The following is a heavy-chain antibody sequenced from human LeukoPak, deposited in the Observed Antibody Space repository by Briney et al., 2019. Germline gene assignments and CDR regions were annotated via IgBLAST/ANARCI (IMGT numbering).Heavy chain of an antibody. V-gene: IGHV4-59*01. D-gene: IGHD2-15*01. J-gene: IGHJ6*03. CDR1: GGSISSYY. Sequence: SETLPLTCTVSGGSISSYYWSWIRQPPGKGLEWIGYIYYSGSTNYNPSLKSRVTISVDTSKNQFSLKLSSVTAADTAVYYCARAPRSLNCSGGSCYSVHYYYYMDVWGKGTTVTVSS. CDR2: IYYSGST. CDR3: ARAPRSLNCSGGSCYSVHYYYYMDV.